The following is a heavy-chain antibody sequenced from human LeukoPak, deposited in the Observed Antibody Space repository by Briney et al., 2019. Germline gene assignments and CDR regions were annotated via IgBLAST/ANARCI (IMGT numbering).Heavy chain of an antibody. CDR1: GGSISSSSYY. D-gene: IGHD3-16*02. CDR2: IYYSGST. Sequence: SETLSLTCTVSGGSISSSSYYWGWIRQPPGKGLEWIGSIYYSGSTYYNPSLKSRVTISVDTSKNQFSLKLSSVTAADTAVYYCARQMSYPYYFDYWGQGTLVIVSS. J-gene: IGHJ4*02. V-gene: IGHV4-39*01. CDR3: ARQMSYPYYFDY.